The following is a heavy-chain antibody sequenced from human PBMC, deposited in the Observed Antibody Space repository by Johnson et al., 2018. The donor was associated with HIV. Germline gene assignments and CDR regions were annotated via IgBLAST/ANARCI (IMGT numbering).Heavy chain of an antibody. J-gene: IGHJ3*01. D-gene: IGHD2-21*02. Sequence: QEKLVESGGGVVQPGRSLRLSCAASGFTFSSYAMHWVRQAPGKGLEWVAVISYDGSNKYYADSVKGRFTISRDNSKNTLYLQMNSLRAEDTAVYYCARGGGNDCGDDGGGGALEFWGQGTMVTVSS. V-gene: IGHV3-30-3*01. CDR2: ISYDGSNK. CDR3: ARGGGNDCGDDGGGGALEF. CDR1: GFTFSSYA.